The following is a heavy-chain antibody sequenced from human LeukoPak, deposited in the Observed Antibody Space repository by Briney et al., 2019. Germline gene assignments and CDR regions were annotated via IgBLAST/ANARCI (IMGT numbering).Heavy chain of an antibody. Sequence: GGSLRLSCTASGFTFRSYEMNWVRQAPGKGLEWVSYISSSGSTIYYADSVKGRFTISRDNSKNTLYLQMNSLRAEDTAVYYCARDRELRYFDWAPLDAFDIWGQGTMVTVSS. J-gene: IGHJ3*02. CDR1: GFTFRSYE. CDR3: ARDRELRYFDWAPLDAFDI. V-gene: IGHV3-48*03. CDR2: ISSSGSTI. D-gene: IGHD3-9*01.